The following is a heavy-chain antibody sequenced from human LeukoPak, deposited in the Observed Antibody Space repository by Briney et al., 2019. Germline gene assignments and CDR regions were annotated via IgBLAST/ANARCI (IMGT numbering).Heavy chain of an antibody. Sequence: SETLSLTCTVSGGSISSSSYYWGWIRQPPGKGLEWIGSIYYSGSTYYNPSLKSRVTISVDTSKNQFSLKLSSVTAADTAVYYCARERGDGYNFIDYWGQGTLVTVSS. V-gene: IGHV4-39*02. CDR3: ARERGDGYNFIDY. CDR1: GGSISSSSYY. CDR2: IYYSGST. J-gene: IGHJ4*02. D-gene: IGHD5-24*01.